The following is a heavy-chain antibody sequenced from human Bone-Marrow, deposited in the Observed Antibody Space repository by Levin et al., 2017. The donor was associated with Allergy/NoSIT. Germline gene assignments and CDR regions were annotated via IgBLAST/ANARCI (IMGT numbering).Heavy chain of an antibody. CDR2: ISGSGGST. CDR3: ANGIEYSSSTTNY. Sequence: GESLKISCAASGFTFSSYAMSWVRQAPGKGLEWVSAISGSGGSTYYADSVKGRFTISRDNSKNTLYLQMNSLRAEDTAVYYCANGIEYSSSTTNYWGQGTLVTVSS. V-gene: IGHV3-23*01. D-gene: IGHD6-6*01. J-gene: IGHJ4*02. CDR1: GFTFSSYA.